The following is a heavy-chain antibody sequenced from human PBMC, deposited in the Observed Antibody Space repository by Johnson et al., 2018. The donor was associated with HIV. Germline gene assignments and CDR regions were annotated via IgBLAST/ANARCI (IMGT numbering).Heavy chain of an antibody. CDR1: GFTVSSNY. J-gene: IGHJ3*02. CDR3: ARIGLPYYYGSGSYSHDAFDI. Sequence: EVQLVESGGGLVQPGGSLRLSCPASGFTVSSNYMSWVRQAPGKGLERVLVIYSGGSTYYADSVKGRFTISRDNFKNTLYQQMNSLRAEDTAVYYCARIGLPYYYGSGSYSHDAFDIWGQGTMVTVSS. CDR2: IYSGGST. D-gene: IGHD3-10*01. V-gene: IGHV3-66*02.